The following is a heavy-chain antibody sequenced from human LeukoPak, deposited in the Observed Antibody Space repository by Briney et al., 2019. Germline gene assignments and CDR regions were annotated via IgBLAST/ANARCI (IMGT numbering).Heavy chain of an antibody. CDR2: MFYSGST. D-gene: IGHD2-2*01. Sequence: PSDTLSLTCSVSGGSMRTPSHYWDWIRQSPGKGLEWIGSMFYSGSTYFNPSLRSRVTISGDTSTNQISLSLTSLTAADTAVYYCARRNTEVPDTMPLNAFDVWGQGALVIVSS. CDR1: GGSMRTPSHY. CDR3: ARRNTEVPDTMPLNAFDV. J-gene: IGHJ3*01. V-gene: IGHV4-39*01.